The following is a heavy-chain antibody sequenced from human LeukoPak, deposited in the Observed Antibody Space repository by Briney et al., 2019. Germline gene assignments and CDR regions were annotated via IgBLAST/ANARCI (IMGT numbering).Heavy chain of an antibody. CDR3: AKLPRYCSGGSCYPLGMDV. CDR1: GFTFSSYA. V-gene: IGHV3-23*01. CDR2: ISGSGGTT. J-gene: IGHJ6*04. Sequence: GSLRLSCAASGFTFSSYAMSWVRQAPGKGLDWVSGISGSGGTTYYADSVKGRFTISRDNSKNTQYLQMNGLRAEDTAVYYCAKLPRYCSGGSCYPLGMDVWGKGTTVIVSS. D-gene: IGHD2-15*01.